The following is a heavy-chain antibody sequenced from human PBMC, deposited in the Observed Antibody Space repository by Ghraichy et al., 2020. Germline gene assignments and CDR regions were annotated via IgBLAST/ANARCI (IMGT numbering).Heavy chain of an antibody. CDR3: ARESDGSVRFDP. J-gene: IGHJ5*02. CDR1: GGSISSYY. CDR2: IYYSGST. D-gene: IGHD3-10*01. V-gene: IGHV4-59*01. Sequence: SETLSLTCTVSGGSISSYYWSWIRQPPGKGLEWIGYIYYSGSTNYNPSLKSRVTISVDTSKNQFSLKLSSVTAADTAVYYCARESDGSVRFDPWGQGTLVTVSS.